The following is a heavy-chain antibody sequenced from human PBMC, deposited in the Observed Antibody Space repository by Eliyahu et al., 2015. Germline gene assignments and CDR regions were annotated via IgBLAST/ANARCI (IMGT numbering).Heavy chain of an antibody. Sequence: QVQLQESGPGLVKPSETLSLTCTVSGGSISSYYWSWIRQPPGKGLEWIGYIYYSGSTNYNPSLKSRVTISVDTSKNQFSLKLSSVTAADTAVYYCARERGGRLYFDYWGQGTLVTVSS. CDR2: IYYSGST. CDR1: GGSISSYY. J-gene: IGHJ4*02. D-gene: IGHD1-26*01. CDR3: ARERGGRLYFDY. V-gene: IGHV4-59*01.